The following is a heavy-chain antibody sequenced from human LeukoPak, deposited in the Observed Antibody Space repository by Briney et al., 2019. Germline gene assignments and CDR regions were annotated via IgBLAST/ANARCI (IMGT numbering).Heavy chain of an antibody. CDR1: GGSISSYY. CDR2: VYYSGNT. V-gene: IGHV4-59*08. D-gene: IGHD6-6*01. CDR3: ARLGYSSSFDY. J-gene: IGHJ4*02. Sequence: SETLSLTCTVSGGSISSYYWGWIRQPPGKGLEWIGYVYYSGNTNYNPSLTGRLTISIDTSKNQFSLKLSSVTAADTAVYYCARLGYSSSFDYWGQGSLVTVSS.